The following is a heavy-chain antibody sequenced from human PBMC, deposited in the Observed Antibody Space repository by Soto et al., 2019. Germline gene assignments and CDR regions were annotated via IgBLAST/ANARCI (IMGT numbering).Heavy chain of an antibody. Sequence: TSETLSLTCTVSGASISGHFWSWIRQPPGKRLEWIAYIYNSGSSYNPSLKSRVTISVDTSKNQLSLKLSSVIAADSAVYYCAINADVWGQGTTVTVSS. J-gene: IGHJ6*02. V-gene: IGHV4-59*08. CDR3: AINADV. CDR1: GASISGHF. CDR2: IYNSGS.